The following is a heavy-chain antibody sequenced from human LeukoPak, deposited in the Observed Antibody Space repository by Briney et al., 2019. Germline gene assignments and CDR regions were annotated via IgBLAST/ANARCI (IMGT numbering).Heavy chain of an antibody. CDR1: GYTFTGYY. CDR2: INPNSGGT. Sequence: ASVKVSCKASGYTFTGYYMHWVRQAPRQGLEWMGWINPNSGGTNYAQKFQGRVTMTRDTSISTAYMELSRLRSDDTAVYYCARDASSSYDAFDIWGKGTTVTVSS. V-gene: IGHV1-2*02. J-gene: IGHJ3*02. CDR3: ARDASSSYDAFDI. D-gene: IGHD6-13*01.